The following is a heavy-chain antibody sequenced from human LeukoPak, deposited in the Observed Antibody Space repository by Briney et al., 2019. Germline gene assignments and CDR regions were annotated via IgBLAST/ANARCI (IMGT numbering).Heavy chain of an antibody. D-gene: IGHD5-24*01. CDR1: GGFISSYY. CDR3: VREGRDGYGYYFDY. V-gene: IGHV4-59*01. Sequence: SETLSLTCTVSGGFISSYYWSWIRQPPGKGLEWIGYIYYSGSSNYNPSLKSRVTISVDTSKNQFSLNLSSVTAADTAVYYCVREGRDGYGYYFDYWGQGTLVTVSS. CDR2: IYYSGSS. J-gene: IGHJ4*02.